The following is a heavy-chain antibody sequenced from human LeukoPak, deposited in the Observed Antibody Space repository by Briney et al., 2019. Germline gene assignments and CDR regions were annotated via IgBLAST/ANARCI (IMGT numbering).Heavy chain of an antibody. Sequence: SVKVSCKASGYTFTSYAMNWVRQAPGQGLEWMGGIIPIFGTANYTQKFQGRVTITADESTSTAYMELSSLRSEDTAVYYCARDYGQQQLVYWGQGTLVTVSS. CDR3: ARDYGQQQLVY. D-gene: IGHD6-13*01. V-gene: IGHV1-69*13. J-gene: IGHJ4*02. CDR1: GYTFTSYA. CDR2: IIPIFGTA.